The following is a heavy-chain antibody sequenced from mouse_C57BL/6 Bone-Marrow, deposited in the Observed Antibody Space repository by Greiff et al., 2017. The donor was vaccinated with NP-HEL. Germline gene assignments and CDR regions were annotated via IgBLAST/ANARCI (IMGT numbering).Heavy chain of an antibody. D-gene: IGHD2-4*01. J-gene: IGHJ3*01. V-gene: IGHV1-15*01. CDR2: IDPETGGT. CDR3: TRGIYYDYDGFAY. CDR1: GYTFTDYE. Sequence: VQVVESGAELVRPGASVTLSCKASGYTFTDYEMHWVKQTPVHGLEWIGAIDPETGGTAYNQKFKGKAILTADKSSSTAYMGLRSLTSEDSAVYYCTRGIYYDYDGFAYWGQGTLVTVSA.